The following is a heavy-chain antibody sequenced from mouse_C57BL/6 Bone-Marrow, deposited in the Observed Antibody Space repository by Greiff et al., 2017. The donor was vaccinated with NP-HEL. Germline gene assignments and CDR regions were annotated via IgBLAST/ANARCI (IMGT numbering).Heavy chain of an antibody. Sequence: QVQLQQPGAELVMPGASVKLSCKASGYTFTSYWMHWVKQRPGQGLEWIGEIDPSDSYTNYNQKFKGKSTLTVYKSSSTAYMQLSSLTSEDSAVYYCAREDTTVDFDYWGQGTTLTVSS. CDR3: AREDTTVDFDY. V-gene: IGHV1-69*01. J-gene: IGHJ2*01. CDR2: IDPSDSYT. D-gene: IGHD1-1*01. CDR1: GYTFTSYW.